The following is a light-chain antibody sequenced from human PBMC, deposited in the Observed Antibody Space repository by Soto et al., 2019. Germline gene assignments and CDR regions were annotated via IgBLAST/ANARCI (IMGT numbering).Light chain of an antibody. Sequence: QSVLTQPASVSGSPGQSITISCTGTSSHVGAYNYVSWYQQHPGKAPKLMIFDVSNRPSGVSNRFSGSKSGNTASLTISGLQAEDEADYYCSSYTTATTRVFGGGTQLTVL. V-gene: IGLV2-14*01. CDR2: DVS. J-gene: IGLJ3*02. CDR1: SSHVGAYNY. CDR3: SSYTTATTRV.